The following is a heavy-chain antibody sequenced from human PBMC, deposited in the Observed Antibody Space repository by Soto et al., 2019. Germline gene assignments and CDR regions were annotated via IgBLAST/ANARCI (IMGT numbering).Heavy chain of an antibody. CDR1: GFTFSSYA. CDR2: ISYDGSNK. V-gene: IGHV3-30-3*01. J-gene: IGHJ6*02. Sequence: QVQLVESGGGVVQPGRSLRLSCAASGFTFSSYAMHWVRQAPGKGLEWVAVISYDGSNKYYADSVKGRFTISRDNSKTTLYLQMNSLRAEDTAVYYCARWYSSSCMDVWGQGTTVTVSS. CDR3: ARWYSSSCMDV. D-gene: IGHD6-13*01.